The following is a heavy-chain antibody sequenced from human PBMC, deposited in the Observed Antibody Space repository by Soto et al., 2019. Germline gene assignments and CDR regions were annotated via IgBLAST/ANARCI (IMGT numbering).Heavy chain of an antibody. CDR2: ISYDGSKK. CDR1: GFTFSSYG. V-gene: IGHV3-30*18. D-gene: IGHD6-19*01. CDR3: AKDQNQWLAQYYFDY. Sequence: GGSLRLSCAASGFTFSSYGMHWVRQAPGKGLEWVAVISYDGSKKFYADSVKGRFTISRDDSKNTVYLQMNSLRTEDTAIYHCAKDQNQWLAQYYFDYWGQGTLVTVSS. J-gene: IGHJ4*02.